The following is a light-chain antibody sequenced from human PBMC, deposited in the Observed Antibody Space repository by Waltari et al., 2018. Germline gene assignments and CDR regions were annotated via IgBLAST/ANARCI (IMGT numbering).Light chain of an antibody. Sequence: EIVLTQSPVTLSLSPGERATISCRASQSISDYLALYQHRPGQSPRLLIYDASKRAPGIPARFSGSGSGTDFTLTISSVEPDDFAVYYCLQRSHWPPFTFGPGTKLDIK. CDR2: DAS. CDR1: QSISDY. V-gene: IGKV3-11*01. CDR3: LQRSHWPPFT. J-gene: IGKJ3*01.